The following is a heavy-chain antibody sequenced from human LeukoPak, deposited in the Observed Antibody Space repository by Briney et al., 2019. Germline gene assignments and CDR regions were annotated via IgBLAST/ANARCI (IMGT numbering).Heavy chain of an antibody. J-gene: IGHJ4*02. CDR3: ARGRLNYFGSGSYYNAPHFDY. CDR2: INHSGST. D-gene: IGHD3-10*01. V-gene: IGHV4-34*01. CDR1: GGSISSYY. Sequence: SETLSLTCTVSGGSISSYYWSWIRQPPGKGLEWIGEINHSGSTNYNPSLKSRVTISVDASKNQFSLKLSSVTAADTAVYYCARGRLNYFGSGSYYNAPHFDYWGQGTLVTVSS.